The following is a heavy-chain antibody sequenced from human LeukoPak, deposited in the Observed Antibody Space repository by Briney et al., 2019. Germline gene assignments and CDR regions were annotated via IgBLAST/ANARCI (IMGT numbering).Heavy chain of an antibody. J-gene: IGHJ3*02. V-gene: IGHV3-30*18. D-gene: IGHD5-12*01. CDR3: AKETFSGYRSDAFNI. CDR1: GFTFSSYG. CDR2: ISYDGTNK. Sequence: PGGSLRLSCAASGFTFSSYGMHWVRQAPGKGLEWVAVISYDGTNKCYADSVKGRFTISRDNSKNTLSLQMNSLRAEDTAVYYCAKETFSGYRSDAFNIWGQGTMVTVSS.